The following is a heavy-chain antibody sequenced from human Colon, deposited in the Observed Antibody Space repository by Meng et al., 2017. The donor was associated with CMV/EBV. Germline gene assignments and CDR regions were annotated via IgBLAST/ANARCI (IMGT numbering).Heavy chain of an antibody. CDR3: AKDISPVGGTTGYHGMDV. CDR2: ITWNSGRT. D-gene: IGHD1-7*01. Sequence: GGSRRLSCAASGFTFDDYAMHWVRQAPGKGLEWVSSITWNSGRTGYVDSVEGRFTISRDNAKNSLYLQMNGLRAEDTALYYCAKDISPVGGTTGYHGMDVWGQGTTVTVSS. V-gene: IGHV3-9*01. J-gene: IGHJ6*02. CDR1: GFTFDDYA.